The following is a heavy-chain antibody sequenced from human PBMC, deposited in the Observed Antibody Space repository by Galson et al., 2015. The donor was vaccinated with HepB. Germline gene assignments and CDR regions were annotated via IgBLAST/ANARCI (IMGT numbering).Heavy chain of an antibody. D-gene: IGHD6-19*01. Sequence: SVKVSCKASGYTFTGYYMHWVRQAPGQGLEWMGWINPNSGGTNYAQKFQGWVTMTRDTSISTAYMELSRLRSDDTAVYYCARNSGYSSGWYNYGMDVWGQGTTVTVSS. J-gene: IGHJ6*02. CDR2: INPNSGGT. V-gene: IGHV1-2*04. CDR1: GYTFTGYY. CDR3: ARNSGYSSGWYNYGMDV.